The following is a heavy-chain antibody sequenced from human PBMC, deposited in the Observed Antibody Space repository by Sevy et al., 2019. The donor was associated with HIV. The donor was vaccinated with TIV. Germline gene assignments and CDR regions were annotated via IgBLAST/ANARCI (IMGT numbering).Heavy chain of an antibody. V-gene: IGHV3-15*01. D-gene: IGHD1-20*01. J-gene: IGHJ4*02. CDR3: TTDGYNWNDVSTREDNY. CDR2: IKSKTDGGTA. CDR1: GFTFSNAW. Sequence: GGSLRLSCAASGFTFSNAWMSWVRQAPGKGLEWVGRIKSKTDGGTADYAAPVKGRFTISRDDSKNTLYLQMNSLKTEDTAVYYCTTDGYNWNDVSTREDNYWGQGTLVTVSS.